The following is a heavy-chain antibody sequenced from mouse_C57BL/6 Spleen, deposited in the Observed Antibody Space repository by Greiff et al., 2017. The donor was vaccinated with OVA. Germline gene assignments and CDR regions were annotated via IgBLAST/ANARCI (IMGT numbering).Heavy chain of an antibody. J-gene: IGHJ2*01. CDR2: INPNNGGT. V-gene: IGHV1-26*01. D-gene: IGHD1-1*01. CDR3: ARDYYGSSS. Sequence: EVQLQQSGPELVKPGASVKISCKASGYTFTDYYMNWVKQSHGKSLEWIGDINPNNGGTSYNQKFKGKATLTVDKSSSTAYMELRSLTSEDSAVYYCARDYYGSSSWGQGTTLTVSS. CDR1: GYTFTDYY.